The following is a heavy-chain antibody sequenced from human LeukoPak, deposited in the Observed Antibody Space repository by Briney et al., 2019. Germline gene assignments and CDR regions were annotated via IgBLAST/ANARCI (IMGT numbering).Heavy chain of an antibody. CDR3: ARENYDILTGYSVYYYYYMDV. CDR2: IRYDGSNK. V-gene: IGHV3-30*02. CDR1: GFSFSNYG. J-gene: IGHJ6*03. D-gene: IGHD3-9*01. Sequence: GGSLRLSCAASGFSFSNYGMHWVRQAPGKGLEWVAFIRYDGSNKYYADSVKGRFTISRDNSKNTLYLQMNSLRAEDTAVYYCARENYDILTGYSVYYYYYMDVWGKGTTVTVSS.